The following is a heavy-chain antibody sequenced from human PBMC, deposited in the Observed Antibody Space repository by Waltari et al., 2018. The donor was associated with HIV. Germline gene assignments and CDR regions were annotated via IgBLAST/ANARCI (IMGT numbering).Heavy chain of an antibody. CDR3: ARGPGRSLDY. CDR1: GYTLTNYA. CDR2: INTKTGNP. Sequence: QVQLEQSGSELKKPGASVKVSCQASGYTLTNYALNWVRQAPGQGLEWVGWINTKTGNPTYAQGFTGRFVFSLDTSVSTAYLQISSLKPEDTAVYFCARGPGRSLDYWGQGTLVTVSS. J-gene: IGHJ4*02. V-gene: IGHV7-4-1*02. D-gene: IGHD3-10*01.